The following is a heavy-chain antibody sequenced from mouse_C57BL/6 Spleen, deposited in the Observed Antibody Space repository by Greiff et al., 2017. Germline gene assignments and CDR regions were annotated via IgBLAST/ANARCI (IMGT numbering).Heavy chain of an antibody. CDR1: GFNIKDDY. V-gene: IGHV14-4*01. CDR3: TTGYGSSYGFAD. J-gene: IGHJ3*01. D-gene: IGHD1-1*01. CDR2: IDPENGDT. Sequence: VQLQQSGAELVRPGASVKLSCTASGFNIKDDYMHWVKQRPEQGLEWIGWIDPENGDTEYASKFQGKATITADTSSNTAYLQLSSLTSEDTAVYYCTTGYGSSYGFADWGQGTLVTVSA.